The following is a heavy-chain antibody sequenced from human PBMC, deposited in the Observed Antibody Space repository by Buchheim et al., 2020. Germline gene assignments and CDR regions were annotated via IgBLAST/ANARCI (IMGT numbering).Heavy chain of an antibody. J-gene: IGHJ6*02. Sequence: QVQLQESGPGLVKPSATLSFTSAVSGGSISSSNWWSWVRQPPGKGLEWIGEIYHSGSTNYNPSLKSRVTISVDNSKNQFLLTLCTVTAEDTAVYYCARGFTDYYYGMDDWGQGTT. CDR2: IYHSGST. CDR1: GGSISSSNW. CDR3: ARGFTDYYYGMDD. V-gene: IGHV4-4*02.